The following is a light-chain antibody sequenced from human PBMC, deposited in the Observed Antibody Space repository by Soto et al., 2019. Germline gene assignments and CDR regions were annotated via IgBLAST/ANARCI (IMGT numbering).Light chain of an antibody. CDR3: QQYGQSPKT. J-gene: IGKJ1*01. CDR2: AAS. Sequence: EVVLTQSPATLSLSPGDRATLSCRASQSVTGDFFAWYQQKPGQAPRLLIYAASIRATGIPDRFSGSVSGTDLTLTISRLAPEDFAVYYCQQYGQSPKTFGRGTKVEIK. CDR1: QSVTGDF. V-gene: IGKV3-20*01.